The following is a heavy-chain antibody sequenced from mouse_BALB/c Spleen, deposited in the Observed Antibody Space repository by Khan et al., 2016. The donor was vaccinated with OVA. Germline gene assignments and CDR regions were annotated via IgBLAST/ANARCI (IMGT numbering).Heavy chain of an antibody. Sequence: EVELVESGGGLMKPGGSLKLSCAASGFTFSTYAMSWVRQTPEKRLEWVATISSDGDYTYYPDNVTGRFTISSDNAKNTLYLQMSSLRSEDTAMYYCARSPYGNFAYWGQGTLVTVSA. V-gene: IGHV5-9-3*01. CDR1: GFTFSTYA. J-gene: IGHJ3*01. D-gene: IGHD2-1*01. CDR2: ISSDGDYT. CDR3: ARSPYGNFAY.